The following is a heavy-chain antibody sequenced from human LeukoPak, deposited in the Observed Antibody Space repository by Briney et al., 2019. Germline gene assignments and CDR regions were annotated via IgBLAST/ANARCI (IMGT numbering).Heavy chain of an antibody. J-gene: IGHJ4*02. CDR1: GGSISSYY. CDR2: IYTSGST. V-gene: IGHV4-4*07. D-gene: IGHD2-15*01. CDR3: ARETPQEVVAATRAGGYHFDF. Sequence: SETLSLTCTVSGGSISSYYWSWIRQPAGKGLEWIGRIYTSGSTNYNPSLKSRVTMSVDTPKNQFSLKLTSVTAADTAVYYCARETPQEVVAATRAGGYHFDFWGQGTLVTVSS.